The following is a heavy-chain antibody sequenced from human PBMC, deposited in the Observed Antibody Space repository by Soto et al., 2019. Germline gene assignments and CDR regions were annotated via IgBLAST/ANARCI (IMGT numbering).Heavy chain of an antibody. CDR1: GAPISNYY. CDR2: VYYSGST. Sequence: PSETLSLTCTVSGAPISNYYWSWIRQSPGKGLEWIGYVYYSGSTNYNPSLNTRVTISVDTSKKQFSLKLRSVTAADTAVYYCASLRQVWLPVENWGQGTLVTVSS. J-gene: IGHJ4*02. CDR3: ASLRQVWLPVEN. V-gene: IGHV4-59*01. D-gene: IGHD5-18*01.